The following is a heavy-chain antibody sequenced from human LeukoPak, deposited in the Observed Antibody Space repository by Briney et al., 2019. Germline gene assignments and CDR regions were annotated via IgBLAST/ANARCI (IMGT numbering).Heavy chain of an antibody. CDR3: ARGGVGADAGKAGGAFDI. D-gene: IGHD1-26*01. J-gene: IGHJ3*02. CDR1: GGSISSYY. Sequence: PSETLSLTCTVSGGSISSYYWSWIRQPAGKGLEWIGRIYTSGSTNYNPSLKSRVTMSVDTSKNQFSLKLSSVTATDTAVYYCARGGVGADAGKAGGAFDIWGQGTMVTVSS. CDR2: IYTSGST. V-gene: IGHV4-4*07.